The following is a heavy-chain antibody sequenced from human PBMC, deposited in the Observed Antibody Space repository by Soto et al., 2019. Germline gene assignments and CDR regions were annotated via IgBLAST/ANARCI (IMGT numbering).Heavy chain of an antibody. J-gene: IGHJ6*02. CDR2: IIPIFGTA. V-gene: IGHV1-69*01. Sequence: QVQLVQSGAEVKKPGSSVKVSCKASGGTFSSYAISWVRQAPGQGLEWMGGIIPIFGTANYAQKFPGRVTNTENESTRTSYMELRRQRQEDNAVYYCERRSESQPEYYYYGMDVWGQGTTVTVSS. CDR3: ERRSESQPEYYYYGMDV. CDR1: GGTFSSYA. D-gene: IGHD1-26*01.